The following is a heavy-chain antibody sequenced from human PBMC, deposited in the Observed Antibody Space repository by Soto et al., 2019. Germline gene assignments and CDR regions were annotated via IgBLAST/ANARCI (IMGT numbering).Heavy chain of an antibody. CDR3: ARGFSSSWYRDYYYGMDV. CDR2: IYHSGST. D-gene: IGHD6-13*01. Sequence: PSETLSLTCAVSGGSISSSNCWSFVRQPPGKGLEWIGEIYHSGSTNYNPSLKSRVTISVDKSKNQFSLKLSSATAADTAAYYCARGFSSSWYRDYYYGMDVWGQGTTVTVSS. J-gene: IGHJ6*02. CDR1: GGSISSSNC. V-gene: IGHV4-4*02.